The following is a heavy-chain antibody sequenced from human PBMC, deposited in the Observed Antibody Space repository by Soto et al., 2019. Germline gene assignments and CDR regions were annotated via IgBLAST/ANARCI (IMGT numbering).Heavy chain of an antibody. CDR1: GFTFSSHS. CDR3: ASGAGIIVAGTSFEY. Sequence: QVQLVESGGGVAQPGRSLRLSCAASGFTFSSHSMHWVRQAPGKGLEWVAVIAFDGSYKYYADSVKGRFTISRDNSKTTLSLQMNSLRAEDTAVYYCASGAGIIVAGTSFEYWGQGTLVTVSS. J-gene: IGHJ4*02. CDR2: IAFDGSYK. D-gene: IGHD6-19*01. V-gene: IGHV3-30*04.